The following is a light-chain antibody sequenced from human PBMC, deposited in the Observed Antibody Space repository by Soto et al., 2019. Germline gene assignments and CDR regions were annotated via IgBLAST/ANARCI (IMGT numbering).Light chain of an antibody. CDR1: QDISNY. V-gene: IGKV1-33*01. CDR2: DAS. J-gene: IGKJ2*01. CDR3: QQYDNLPSYT. Sequence: DIQMTQCPSSLSASVGDRVTITCQASQDISNYLNWYQQKPGKAPKLLIYDASNLETGVPSRFSGSGSGTDFTFTISSLQPEDIATYYCQQYDNLPSYTFGQGTKLEIK.